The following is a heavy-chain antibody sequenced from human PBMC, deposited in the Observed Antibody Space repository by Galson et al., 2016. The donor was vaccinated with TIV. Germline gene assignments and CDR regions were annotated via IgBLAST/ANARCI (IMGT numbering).Heavy chain of an antibody. CDR2: IIPVFGTT. D-gene: IGHD5-18*01. CDR3: ARSRGYSYGYVDP. J-gene: IGHJ5*02. V-gene: IGHV1-69*01. CDR1: GGTFNSYG. Sequence: QSGAEVKKPGESLKISCKASGGTFNSYGINWVRQAPGQGLQWMGGIIPVFGTTKYSQDFQGRVAVTADESTGTACMELSGLRFDDTAVYFCARSRGYSYGYVDPWGQGTLVTVSA.